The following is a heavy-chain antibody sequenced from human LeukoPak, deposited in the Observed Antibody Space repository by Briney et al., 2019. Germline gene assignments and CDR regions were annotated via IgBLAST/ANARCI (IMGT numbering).Heavy chain of an antibody. Sequence: ASVKVSCKASGYTFTSYYMHWVRQAPGQGLEWMGIINPSGGTTSYAQKFQGRVTMTRDTSTSTVYMELSSLRSEDTAVYYCARCGEPRYDILTGYSRFDYWGQGTLVTVSS. J-gene: IGHJ4*02. CDR2: INPSGGTT. CDR3: ARCGEPRYDILTGYSRFDY. V-gene: IGHV1-46*01. D-gene: IGHD3-9*01. CDR1: GYTFTSYY.